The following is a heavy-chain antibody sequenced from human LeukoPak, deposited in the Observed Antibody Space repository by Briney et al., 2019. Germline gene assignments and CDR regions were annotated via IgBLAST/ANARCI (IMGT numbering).Heavy chain of an antibody. D-gene: IGHD3-10*01. CDR1: GFTFDDYG. V-gene: IGHV3-20*04. J-gene: IGHJ3*02. CDR2: INWNGGST. Sequence: GGSLRLSCAASGFTFDDYGMSWGRQAPGKGLEWVSGINWNGGSTGYADSVKGRFTISRDNAKNSLYLQMNSLRAEDTAVDYCARHKRGYYYPFDIWGQGTMVTVSS. CDR3: ARHKRGYYYPFDI.